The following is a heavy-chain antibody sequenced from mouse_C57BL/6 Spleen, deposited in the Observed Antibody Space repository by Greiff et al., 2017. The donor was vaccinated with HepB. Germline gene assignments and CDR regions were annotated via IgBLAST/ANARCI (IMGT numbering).Heavy chain of an antibody. D-gene: IGHD1-1*01. CDR2: IDPSDSYT. J-gene: IGHJ1*03. CDR3: ARSYGSSSHWYFDV. CDR1: GYTFTSYW. V-gene: IGHV1-69*01. Sequence: QVQLQQPGAELVMPGASVKLSCKASGYTFTSYWMHWVKQRPGQGLEWIGEIDPSDSYTNYNQKFKGKSTLTVDKSSSTAYMQLSSLTSEDSAVYYGARSYGSSSHWYFDVWGTGTTVTVSS.